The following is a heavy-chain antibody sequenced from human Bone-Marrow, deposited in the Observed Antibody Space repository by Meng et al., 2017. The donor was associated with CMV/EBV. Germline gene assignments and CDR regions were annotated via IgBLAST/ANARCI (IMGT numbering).Heavy chain of an antibody. CDR2: INPNSGGT. Sequence: ASVKVSCKASGYTFTGYYMHWVRQAPGQGLEWMGWINPNSGGTNYAQKFQGRVTMTRDTSISTAHMELSRLRSDDTAVYYCASGDQLLANYDGMDVWGQGTTVTVSS. D-gene: IGHD2-2*01. J-gene: IGHJ6*02. V-gene: IGHV1-2*02. CDR3: ASGDQLLANYDGMDV. CDR1: GYTFTGYY.